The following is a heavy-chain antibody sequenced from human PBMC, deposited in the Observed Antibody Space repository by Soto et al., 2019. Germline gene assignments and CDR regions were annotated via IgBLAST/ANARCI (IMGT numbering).Heavy chain of an antibody. CDR1: GFSLNTGGVG. V-gene: IGHV2-5*02. CDR2: IYWDDDE. Sequence: ITLKESGPTLVKPTQTLTLTCTFSGFSLNTGGVGVGWVRQPRGKAMEWLALIYWDDDERYRPSLRSRLNITXDXXXHXXVLTMTNMDPEDPATYYCVRNWRYYGGDYYYGMDAWGQGTTVTVSS. CDR3: VRNWRYYGGDYYYGMDA. J-gene: IGHJ6*02. D-gene: IGHD3-10*01.